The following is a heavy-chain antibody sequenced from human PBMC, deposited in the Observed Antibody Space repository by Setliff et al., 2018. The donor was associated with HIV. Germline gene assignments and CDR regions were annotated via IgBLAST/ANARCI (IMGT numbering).Heavy chain of an antibody. CDR3: ARYSYGYVRDLRFDP. V-gene: IGHV4-4*08. J-gene: IGHJ5*02. Sequence: SETLSLTCTVSGGSISSYYWSWIRLPPGKGLEWIGYIYTSGITNYNPSLQSRVTISVDTSKNHFSLKLTSVTAADTAVYYCARYSYGYVRDLRFDPWGQGTLVTVSS. CDR1: GGSISSYY. D-gene: IGHD5-18*01. CDR2: IYTSGIT.